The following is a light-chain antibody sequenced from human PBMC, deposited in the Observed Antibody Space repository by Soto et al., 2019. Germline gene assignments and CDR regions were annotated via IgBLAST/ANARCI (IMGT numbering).Light chain of an antibody. CDR2: DAF. CDR1: QSVSSY. J-gene: IGKJ4*01. CDR3: QQRSNWPLT. V-gene: IGKV3-11*01. Sequence: EIVLTQSPVTLSLSPGERATLSCRASQSVSSYLAWYQQRPGQAPRVLIYDAFNRATGIPARFSGSGSGTDFTLTISSLEPEDFAVYYCQQRSNWPLTFGGGTKVEIK.